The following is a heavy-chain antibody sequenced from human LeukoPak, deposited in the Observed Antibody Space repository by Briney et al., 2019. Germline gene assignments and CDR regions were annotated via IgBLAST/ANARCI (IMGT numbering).Heavy chain of an antibody. CDR3: ARHNGVVRGVFDAFDI. D-gene: IGHD3-10*01. J-gene: IGHJ3*02. V-gene: IGHV4-39*01. Sequence: SETLSLTCTVSGGSISSSSYYWGWIRQPPGKGLEWIGSIYYSGSTYYNPSLKSRVTISVDTSKNQFSLKLSSVTAADTAVYYCARHNGVVRGVFDAFDIWGQGTMVTVSS. CDR2: IYYSGST. CDR1: GGSISSSSYY.